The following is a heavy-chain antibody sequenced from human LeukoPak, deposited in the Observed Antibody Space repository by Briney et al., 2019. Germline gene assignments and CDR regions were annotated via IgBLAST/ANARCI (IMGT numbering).Heavy chain of an antibody. D-gene: IGHD4-17*01. V-gene: IGHV1-2*02. Sequence: GASVEVSCKASGYTFTNYYMHWVRQAPGQGLEWMGWINPNSGGTNYAQKFQGRLTMTRDTSISTAYMELNNLRSDDTAVYYCARDLATVTIPYFDYWGQGTLVTVSS. CDR2: INPNSGGT. J-gene: IGHJ4*02. CDR3: ARDLATVTIPYFDY. CDR1: GYTFTNYY.